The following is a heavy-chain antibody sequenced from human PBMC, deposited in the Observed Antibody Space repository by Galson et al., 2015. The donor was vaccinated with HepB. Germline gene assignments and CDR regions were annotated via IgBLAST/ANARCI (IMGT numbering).Heavy chain of an antibody. D-gene: IGHD5-24*01. CDR2: IDSDGSNT. CDR1: GFTFSSYR. Sequence: SLRLSCAASGFTFSSYRMQWVRQAPGKGLVWVSFIDSDGSNTRYADFVKGRFTISRDNAKNTVFLQMNSLRAEDGAVYYCVRDRGRDGYAWGPGPIDSWGQGALVTVSS. V-gene: IGHV3-74*01. J-gene: IGHJ3*01. CDR3: VRDRGRDGYAWGPGPIDS.